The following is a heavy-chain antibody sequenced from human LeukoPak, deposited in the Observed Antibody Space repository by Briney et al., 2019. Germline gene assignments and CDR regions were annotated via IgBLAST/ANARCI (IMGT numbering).Heavy chain of an antibody. Sequence: KTSETLSLTCTVSGGSINSNNYYWGWIRQPPGKGLEWIGSIYSSGSAYYNPSLKSRVTISVDTSKNQFPLRLSSVTAADTAVYYCQSRYLEWLLEYWGQGTLVTVSS. J-gene: IGHJ4*02. D-gene: IGHD3-3*01. CDR3: QSRYLEWLLEY. V-gene: IGHV4-39*01. CDR2: IYSSGSA. CDR1: GGSINSNNYY.